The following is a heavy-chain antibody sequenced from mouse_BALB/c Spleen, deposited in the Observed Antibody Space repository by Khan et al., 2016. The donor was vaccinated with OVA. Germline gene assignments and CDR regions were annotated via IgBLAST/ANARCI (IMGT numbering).Heavy chain of an antibody. CDR1: GYTITIYG. CDR3: ARVGYNGTMDY. V-gene: IGHV9-3-1*01. J-gene: IGHJ4*01. Sequence: QIQLVQSGPELKKPGETVKISCKASGYTITIYGMNWVRQAPGKGLKWMGWINTYTGEPTYADDFKGRFAFSLETSASTVFLQINNLKNEDTATYFCARVGYNGTMDYWGQGTSVTVSS. D-gene: IGHD2-14*01. CDR2: INTYTGEP.